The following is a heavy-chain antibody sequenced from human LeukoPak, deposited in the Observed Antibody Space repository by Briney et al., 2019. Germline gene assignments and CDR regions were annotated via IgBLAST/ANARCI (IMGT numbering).Heavy chain of an antibody. D-gene: IGHD6-19*01. CDR2: IYYSGST. CDR1: GGSVNSGSYY. V-gene: IGHV4-61*01. Sequence: SETLSLTCTVSGGSVNSGSYYWTWTRQPPGKGLEWIGYIYYSGSTNYNPSLKSRVTISVDTSKNQFSLKLSSVTAADTAVYYCARAHSSGRTFDYWGQGTLVTVSS. CDR3: ARAHSSGRTFDY. J-gene: IGHJ4*02.